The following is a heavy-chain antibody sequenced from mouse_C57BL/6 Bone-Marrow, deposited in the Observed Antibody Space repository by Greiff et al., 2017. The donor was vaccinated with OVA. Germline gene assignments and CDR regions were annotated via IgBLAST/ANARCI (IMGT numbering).Heavy chain of an antibody. CDR3: ARGGEDSSTWFAY. V-gene: IGHV1-63*01. Sequence: VQLQQSGAELVRPGTSVKMSCKASGYTFTNYCIGWAKQRPGHGLEWLCALYPGGGSTNYNEKFKGKATLTADKSSSTAYMQFSSLTSEDSAIYYCARGGEDSSTWFAYWGQGTLVTVSA. J-gene: IGHJ3*01. CDR2: LYPGGGST. CDR1: GYTFTNYC. D-gene: IGHD3-2*02.